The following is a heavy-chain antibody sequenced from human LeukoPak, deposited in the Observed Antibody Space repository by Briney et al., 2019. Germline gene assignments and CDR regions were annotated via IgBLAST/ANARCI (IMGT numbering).Heavy chain of an antibody. V-gene: IGHV3-11*01. Sequence: GGSLRLSCAASRFTFSDYYMSWIRQAPGKGLEWVSYISSSGSTIYYADSVKGRFTISRDNAKNSLYLQMNSLRAEDTAVYSCARGREQWRDSYWYFDLWGRGTLVTVSS. CDR3: ARGREQWRDSYWYFDL. CDR2: ISSSGSTI. CDR1: RFTFSDYY. J-gene: IGHJ2*01. D-gene: IGHD6-19*01.